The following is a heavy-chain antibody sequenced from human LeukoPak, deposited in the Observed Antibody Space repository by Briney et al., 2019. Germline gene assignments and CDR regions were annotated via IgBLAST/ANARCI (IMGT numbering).Heavy chain of an antibody. Sequence: ASVKVSCKASGYTVSRYDINWVRQATGQGLEWMGWMNPNSGNTGYAQKFQGRVTMTRDTSISTAYMELSRLRSDDTAVYYCARLRKWELLPFDYWGQGTLVTVSS. CDR1: GYTVSRYD. J-gene: IGHJ4*02. CDR2: MNPNSGNT. D-gene: IGHD1-26*01. CDR3: ARLRKWELLPFDY. V-gene: IGHV1-8*01.